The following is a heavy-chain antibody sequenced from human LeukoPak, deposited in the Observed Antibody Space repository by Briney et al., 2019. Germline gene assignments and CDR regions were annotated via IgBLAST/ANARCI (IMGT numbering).Heavy chain of an antibody. CDR3: ARAYGRSGNWFDP. V-gene: IGHV4-59*01. CDR2: IYYSGST. D-gene: IGHD3-10*01. CDR1: GGSISSYY. J-gene: IGHJ5*02. Sequence: SETLSLTCTVSGGSISSYYWSWIRQPPGKGLEWIGYIYYSGSTNYKPSLKSRVTISVDTSKNQFSLKLSSVTAADTAVYYCARAYGRSGNWFDPWGQGTLVTVSS.